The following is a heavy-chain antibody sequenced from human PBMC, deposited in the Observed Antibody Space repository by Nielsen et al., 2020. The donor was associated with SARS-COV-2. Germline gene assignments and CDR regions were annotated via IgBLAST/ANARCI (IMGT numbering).Heavy chain of an antibody. J-gene: IGHJ4*02. Sequence: GESLKISCAASGFTFSSYGMHWVRQAPGKGLEWVAVIWYDGSNKYYADSVKGRFTISRDNAKNSLYLQMNSLRAEDTAVYYCARDSSEPVTPFAYWGQGTLVTVSS. CDR2: IWYDGSNK. D-gene: IGHD4-23*01. V-gene: IGHV3-33*01. CDR3: ARDSSEPVTPFAY. CDR1: GFTFSSYG.